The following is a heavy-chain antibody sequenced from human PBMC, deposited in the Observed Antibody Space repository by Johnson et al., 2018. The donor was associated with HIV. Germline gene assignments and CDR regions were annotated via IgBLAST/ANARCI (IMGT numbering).Heavy chain of an antibody. J-gene: IGHJ3*01. D-gene: IGHD3-10*01. CDR1: GFIVSSYY. V-gene: IGHV3-53*01. CDR3: ARWVMVRGREGFDV. CDR2: IYSGGTT. Sequence: VLLVESGGGVVQPGGSLRLSCAASGFIVSSYYMSWVRQAPGKGLEWVSAIYSGGTTYYADSVKVRFTISRDNSKSTLYLQMNSLRAEDTAVYYCARWVMVRGREGFDVWGQGTMVTVSS.